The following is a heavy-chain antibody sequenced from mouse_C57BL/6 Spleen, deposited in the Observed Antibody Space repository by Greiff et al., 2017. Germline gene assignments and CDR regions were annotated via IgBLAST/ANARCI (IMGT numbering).Heavy chain of an antibody. CDR2: INPNNGGT. CDR1: GYTFTDYY. CDR3: ARRRELGHFDY. J-gene: IGHJ2*01. D-gene: IGHD4-1*01. Sequence: EVQLQQSGPELVKPGASVKISCKASGYTFTDYYMNWVKQSHGKSLEWIGDINPNNGGTSYNQKFKGKATLTVDKSSSTAYMELRSLTSADSAVYYCARRRELGHFDYWGQGTTLTVSS. V-gene: IGHV1-26*01.